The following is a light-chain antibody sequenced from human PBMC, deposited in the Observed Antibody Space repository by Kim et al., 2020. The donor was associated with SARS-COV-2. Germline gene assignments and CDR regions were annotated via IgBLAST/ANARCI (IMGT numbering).Light chain of an antibody. CDR1: QYIYKS. CDR2: GTS. CDR3: QKYYSSPYT. J-gene: IGKJ2*01. Sequence: DIQMTQSPSSLSASVGDRVTITCLASQYIYKSLAWYQHKPGKAPKLLLFGTSNLESGLPSRFSGSGSGTDYSLTISSLQPEDFATYYCQKYYSSPYTFGQGTKLEI. V-gene: IGKV1-NL1*01.